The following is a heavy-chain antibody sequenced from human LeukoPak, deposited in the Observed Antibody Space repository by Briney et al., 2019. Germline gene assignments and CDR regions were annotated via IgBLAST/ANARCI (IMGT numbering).Heavy chain of an antibody. Sequence: PSETLSLTCSVSGYSISSGNYWGWIRQPPGKGLEWIGYIYYSGSTNYNPSLKSRVTISVDTSKNQFSLKLSSVTAADTAVYYCARLKYYYDSSGYRAEYFQHWGQGTLVTASS. CDR1: GYSISSGNY. J-gene: IGHJ1*01. CDR3: ARLKYYYDSSGYRAEYFQH. CDR2: IYYSGST. V-gene: IGHV4-61*01. D-gene: IGHD3-22*01.